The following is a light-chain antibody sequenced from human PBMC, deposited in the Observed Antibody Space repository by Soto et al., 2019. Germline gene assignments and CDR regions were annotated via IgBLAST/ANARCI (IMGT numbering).Light chain of an antibody. J-gene: IGKJ4*01. V-gene: IGKV3-20*01. Sequence: EIVVTQSPGTLSLSPGERATLSCRASQSVSSSYLAWYQQKPGQAPRLLIYGASSRATGIPDRFSGSGSGTDFTLTISRLEPDAVAVYYCQQYGSSSLTFGGGTKVEIK. CDR1: QSVSSSY. CDR3: QQYGSSSLT. CDR2: GAS.